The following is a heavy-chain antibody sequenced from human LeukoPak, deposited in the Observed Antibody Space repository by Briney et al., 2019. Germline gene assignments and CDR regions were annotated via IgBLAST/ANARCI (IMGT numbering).Heavy chain of an antibody. CDR3: ARGGLVEAAAAFDC. Sequence: KPSETLSLTCAVYGGSFSGYYWSWIRQPPGKRLEWIGEINHSGSTNYNPSLKSRVTISVDTSKNQFSLKLSSVTAADTAVYYCARGGLVEAAAAFDCWGQGTLVTVSS. J-gene: IGHJ4*02. V-gene: IGHV4-34*01. D-gene: IGHD6-13*01. CDR2: INHSGST. CDR1: GGSFSGYY.